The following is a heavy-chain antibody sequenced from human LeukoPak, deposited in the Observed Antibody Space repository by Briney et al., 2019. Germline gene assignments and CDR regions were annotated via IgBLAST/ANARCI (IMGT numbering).Heavy chain of an antibody. D-gene: IGHD1-26*01. CDR1: GFTFSRHS. J-gene: IGHJ2*01. CDR2: SSTSSSYI. V-gene: IGHV3-21*01. CDR3: ARDPENVSGSHSHFDL. Sequence: PGGSLRLSCAASGFTFSRHSMNWVRQAPGKGLEWVSSSSTSSSYIYYADSVKGRFTISRDNAKNSLYLQMNSLRAEDTAVYYCARDPENVSGSHSHFDLWGRGTLVTVSS.